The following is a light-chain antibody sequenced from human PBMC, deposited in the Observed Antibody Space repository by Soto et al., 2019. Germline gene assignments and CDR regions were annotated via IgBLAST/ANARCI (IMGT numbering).Light chain of an antibody. CDR3: QQYDNLRIT. Sequence: DIQMTQSPSSLSASVGDRVTITCQASQDISNYLNWYQQKPGKAPKLLIYDASNLETGVPSRFSGSGSGTDFTFTISSLQPEDIATCYCQQYDNLRITFGPGTKVDIK. CDR1: QDISNY. CDR2: DAS. V-gene: IGKV1-33*01. J-gene: IGKJ3*01.